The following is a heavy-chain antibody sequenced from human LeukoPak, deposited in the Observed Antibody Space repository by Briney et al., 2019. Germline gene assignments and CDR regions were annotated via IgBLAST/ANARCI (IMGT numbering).Heavy chain of an antibody. D-gene: IGHD1-1*01. CDR3: AREHWTAPDH. Sequence: GGSLRLSCAASRFTFGVYYVTWIRQAPGRGLEPLSFISPTGDIIKYVDSVKGRFTISRDNTKSSMYLEMNSLRAEDTAVYYCAREHWTAPDHWGQGTLVTVSP. CDR2: ISPTGDII. CDR1: RFTFGVYY. J-gene: IGHJ4*02. V-gene: IGHV3-11*01.